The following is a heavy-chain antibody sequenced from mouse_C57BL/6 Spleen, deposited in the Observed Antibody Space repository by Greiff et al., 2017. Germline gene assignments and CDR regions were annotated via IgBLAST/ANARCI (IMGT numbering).Heavy chain of an antibody. J-gene: IGHJ1*03. Sequence: EVKLMESGGGLVKPGGSLKLSCAASGFTFSSYAMSWVRQTPEKRLEWVATISDGGSYTYYPDNVKGRFTISIDNAKNNLYLQMSHLKSEDTAMYYCARAYGSSSRYFDVWGTGTTVTVSS. CDR1: GFTFSSYA. V-gene: IGHV5-4*03. CDR2: ISDGGSYT. D-gene: IGHD1-1*01. CDR3: ARAYGSSSRYFDV.